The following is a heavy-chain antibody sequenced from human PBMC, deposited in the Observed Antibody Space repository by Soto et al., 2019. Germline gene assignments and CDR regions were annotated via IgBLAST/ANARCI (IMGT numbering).Heavy chain of an antibody. Sequence: GESLKISCAASGFTFSSYAMSWVRQAPGKGLEWVSAISGSGGSTYYADSVKGRFTISRDNSKNTLYLQMNSLRAEDTAVYYCAKAKGYYDSSGYYYYWGQGTLVTVSS. D-gene: IGHD3-22*01. CDR2: ISGSGGST. V-gene: IGHV3-23*01. J-gene: IGHJ4*02. CDR3: AKAKGYYDSSGYYYY. CDR1: GFTFSSYA.